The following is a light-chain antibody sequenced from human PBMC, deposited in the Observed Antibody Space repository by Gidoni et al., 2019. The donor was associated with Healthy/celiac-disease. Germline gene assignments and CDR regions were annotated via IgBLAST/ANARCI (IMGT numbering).Light chain of an antibody. CDR3: QQYDNLPSLT. CDR1: QDISNY. CDR2: DAS. V-gene: IGKV1-33*01. J-gene: IGKJ4*01. Sequence: DIQMTQSPSSLSASVGDRVTITCQASQDISNYLNWYQQKPGKAPKLLIYDASNLETEVPSRFSGSGSGTDFTFTISSLQPEDIATYYCQQYDNLPSLTFXGXTKVEIK.